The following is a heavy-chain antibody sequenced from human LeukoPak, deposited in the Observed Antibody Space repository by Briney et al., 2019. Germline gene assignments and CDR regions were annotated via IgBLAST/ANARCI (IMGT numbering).Heavy chain of an antibody. J-gene: IGHJ3*02. D-gene: IGHD3-22*01. V-gene: IGHV3-30*18. CDR2: ISYDGSNK. Sequence: PGRSLRLSCAASGFTFSSYGMHWVRQAPGKGLEWVAVISYDGSNKYYADSVKGRFTISRDNSKNTLYLQMNSLRAEDTAVYYCAKGQWLLRGPRTPRADIWGQGTMVTVSS. CDR3: AKGQWLLRGPRTPRADI. CDR1: GFTFSSYG.